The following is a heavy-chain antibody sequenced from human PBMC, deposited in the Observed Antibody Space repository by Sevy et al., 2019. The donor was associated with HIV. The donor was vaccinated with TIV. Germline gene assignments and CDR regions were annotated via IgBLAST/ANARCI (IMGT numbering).Heavy chain of an antibody. CDR3: AKGARVTLPAYYYYGMDV. CDR2: IYPGDSDT. J-gene: IGHJ6*02. Sequence: GESLKISCKCSGYSFTSYWIVWVRQMPGRGLEWMGIIYPGDSDTIYSPSFKVQVTISVDKSSSTAYLQWSRLKASDTAIYYCAKGARVTLPAYYYYGMDVWGQGTTVTVSS. V-gene: IGHV5-51*01. CDR1: GYSFTSYW.